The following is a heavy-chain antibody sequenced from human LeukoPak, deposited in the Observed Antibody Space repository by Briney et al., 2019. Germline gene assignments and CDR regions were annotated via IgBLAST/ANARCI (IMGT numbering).Heavy chain of an antibody. V-gene: IGHV3-21*01. CDR3: ARPRGYSAYDPLDY. D-gene: IGHD5-12*01. CDR1: GFTFSSYS. CDR2: ISSSSSYI. J-gene: IGHJ4*02. Sequence: GGSLRLSCAASGFTFSSYSMNWVRQAPGKGLEWVSSISSSSSYIYYADSVKGRFTISRDNAKDSLYLQMNSLRAEDTAVFYCARPRGYSAYDPLDYWGQGTRATVSS.